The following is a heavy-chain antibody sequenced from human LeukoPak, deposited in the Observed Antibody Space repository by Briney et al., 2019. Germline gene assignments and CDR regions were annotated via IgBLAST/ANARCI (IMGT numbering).Heavy chain of an antibody. J-gene: IGHJ4*02. D-gene: IGHD5-18*01. Sequence: SVKVSCKASGGTFSSYAISWVRQAPGQGLEWMGGIIPIFGTANYAQKFQGRVTMTRNTSISTAYMELSSLRSEDTAVYYCARVSGDTAMAFDYWGQGTLVTVSS. CDR2: IIPIFGTA. CDR1: GGTFSSYA. V-gene: IGHV1-69*05. CDR3: ARVSGDTAMAFDY.